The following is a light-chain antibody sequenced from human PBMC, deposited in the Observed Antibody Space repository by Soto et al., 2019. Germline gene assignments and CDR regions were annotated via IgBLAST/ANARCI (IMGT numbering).Light chain of an antibody. CDR2: DVI. CDR1: NSDVGGYNY. J-gene: IGLJ1*01. V-gene: IGLV2-8*01. Sequence: QSALTQPPSASGYLGQSVTISCTGTNSDVGGYNYVSWYQQHPGKAPKLLIYDVIHRPSGVPDRFSGSKSGNTASLTVSGLQAEDEVDYYCSSYAGSNNLVFGTGTKVTVL. CDR3: SSYAGSNNLV.